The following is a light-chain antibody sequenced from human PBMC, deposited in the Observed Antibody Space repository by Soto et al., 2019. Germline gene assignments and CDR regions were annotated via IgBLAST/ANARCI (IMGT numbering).Light chain of an antibody. Sequence: DVVMTQTPLSLSVAPGQPASISCKSSQSLLHITGETFLFWYLQKPGQSPQLLIYEVSTRVSGVPDRFSGSGSGTDFTLEISRVETDEVGIYYCMQSTPLPPTFGQGTRLGIE. CDR3: MQSTPLPPT. J-gene: IGKJ5*01. V-gene: IGKV2D-29*02. CDR2: EVS. CDR1: QSLLHITGETF.